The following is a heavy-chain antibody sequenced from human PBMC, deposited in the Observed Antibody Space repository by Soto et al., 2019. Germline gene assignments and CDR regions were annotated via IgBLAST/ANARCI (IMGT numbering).Heavy chain of an antibody. Sequence: ASVKVSCKASGYTFSSYGISWVRQAPGQGLEWMGWISAHNGNKNYAQKFQGRVTMTTDTSTNTAYMELRSLRSDDTAVYYCAELNDYYYLDVWGTGSTVTVSS. J-gene: IGHJ6*03. D-gene: IGHD1-26*01. CDR2: ISAHNGNK. V-gene: IGHV1-18*01. CDR3: AELNDYYYLDV. CDR1: GYTFSSYG.